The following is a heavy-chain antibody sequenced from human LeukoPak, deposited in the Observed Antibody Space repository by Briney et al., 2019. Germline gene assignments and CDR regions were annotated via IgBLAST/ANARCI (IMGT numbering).Heavy chain of an antibody. J-gene: IGHJ4*02. CDR2: ISAYNSNT. V-gene: IGHV1-18*01. Sequence: GASVKVSCKASGYTFSIYGISWIRQAPGEGLEWMGWISAYNSNTNYAQKLQGRVTMTTDTSTSTAYMELRSLRSDDTAVYYCARDTRGATIDYWGQGTLVTVSS. D-gene: IGHD5-24*01. CDR1: GYTFSIYG. CDR3: ARDTRGATIDY.